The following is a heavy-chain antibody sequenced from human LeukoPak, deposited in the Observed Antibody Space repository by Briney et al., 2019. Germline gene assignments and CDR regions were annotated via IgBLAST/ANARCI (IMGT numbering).Heavy chain of an antibody. CDR3: ARDFYASGFYFWFDP. D-gene: IGHD2/OR15-2a*01. CDR1: GGYTGSHY. CDR2: ISPSGTT. J-gene: IGHJ5*02. V-gene: IGHV4-4*07. Sequence: SETLSLTCTVSGGYTGSHYWSWIRQPAGKGLEWIGRISPSGTTHYNPSLGSRVTMSVDTSKNYFSLRLSSVSAADTAVYYCARDFYASGFYFWFDPWGQGMLVTVSS.